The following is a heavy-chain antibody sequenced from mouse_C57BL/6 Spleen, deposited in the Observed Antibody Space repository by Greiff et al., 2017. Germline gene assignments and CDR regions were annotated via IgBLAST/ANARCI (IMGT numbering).Heavy chain of an antibody. Sequence: VQLQQSGPELVKPGASVKISCKASGYAFSSSWMNWVKQRPGKGLEWIGRIYPGDGDTNYNRKFKGKATLTADKSSSTAYMQLSSLTSEDSAVYFCAPYYDDDAARAYAMDYWGQGTSVTVSS. J-gene: IGHJ4*01. CDR3: APYYDDDAARAYAMDY. V-gene: IGHV1-82*01. CDR1: GYAFSSSW. CDR2: IYPGDGDT. D-gene: IGHD2-4*01.